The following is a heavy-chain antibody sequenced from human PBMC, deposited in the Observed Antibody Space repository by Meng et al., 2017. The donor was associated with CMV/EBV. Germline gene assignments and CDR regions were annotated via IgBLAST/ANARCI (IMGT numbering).Heavy chain of an antibody. D-gene: IGHD3-22*01. CDR1: GFTVTSNY. J-gene: IGHJ4*02. Sequence: SCAASGFTVTSNYMSGVRQAPGTGLEWVSVIYIGGTTYYADSVKGRFTISRDNSKNTLFLQMNSLRGEDTAVYYCARGDDDNNGPNYWGQGTLVTVSS. CDR3: ARGDDDNNGPNY. V-gene: IGHV3-53*01. CDR2: IYIGGTT.